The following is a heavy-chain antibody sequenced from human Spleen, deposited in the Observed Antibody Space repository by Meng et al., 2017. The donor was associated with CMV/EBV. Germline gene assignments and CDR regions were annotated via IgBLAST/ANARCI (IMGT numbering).Heavy chain of an antibody. V-gene: IGHV4-30-4*08. CDR2: IYYNGKT. CDR3: ARDIGAGFWSGYTFDQ. CDR1: GGSISSGGYY. Sequence: SEILSLTCTVSGGSISSGGYYWGWIRQPPGKGLEWLGYIYYNGKTYYNPSLKSRVIISLDTSKNQFSLKLSSVTAADTAVYYCARDIGAGFWSGYTFDQWGQGTLVTVSS. J-gene: IGHJ4*02. D-gene: IGHD3-3*01.